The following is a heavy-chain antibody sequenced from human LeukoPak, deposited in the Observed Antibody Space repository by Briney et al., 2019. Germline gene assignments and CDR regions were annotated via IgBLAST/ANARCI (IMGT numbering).Heavy chain of an antibody. CDR3: AREYSSSSGRAFDI. J-gene: IGHJ3*02. CDR1: GFTFTTYT. Sequence: GGSLRLSCAASGFTFTTYTMNWVRQTPGKGLEWVSFISSSSGAIYYADSVKGRFTISRDNAKNSLFPQMNSLRAEDTAVYYCAREYSSSSGRAFDIWGQGTMVTVSS. CDR2: ISSSSGAI. D-gene: IGHD6-6*01. V-gene: IGHV3-48*01.